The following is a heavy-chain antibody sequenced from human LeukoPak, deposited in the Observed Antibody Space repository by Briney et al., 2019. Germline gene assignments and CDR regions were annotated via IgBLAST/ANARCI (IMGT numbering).Heavy chain of an antibody. J-gene: IGHJ4*02. CDR2: ISWNSGSI. Sequence: PGGSLRLSCAASGFTFDDYAMHWVRQAPGKGLEWVSGISWNSGSIGYADSVKGRFTISRDNAKNSLYLQMNSLRAEDTAVYYCAKDSPPVGGDYWGQGTLVTVSS. CDR3: AKDSPPVGGDY. CDR1: GFTFDDYA. V-gene: IGHV3-9*01. D-gene: IGHD3-16*01.